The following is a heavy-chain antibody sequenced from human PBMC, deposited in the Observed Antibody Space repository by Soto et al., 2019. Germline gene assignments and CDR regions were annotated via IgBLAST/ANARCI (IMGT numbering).Heavy chain of an antibody. J-gene: IGHJ4*02. CDR3: ARGGAYIYGPQYD. D-gene: IGHD5-18*01. CDR2: INGDGSST. V-gene: IGHV3-74*01. CDR1: GFSFSGYW. Sequence: EVQLVESGGGLVQPGGSLRLSCATSGFSFSGYWIHWVRQAPGKGLVWVSHINGDGSSTNYADSVKGRFTISRDYAKNTLYLQMNSRRVEDTAVYYCARGGAYIYGPQYDWGQGTLVTVSS.